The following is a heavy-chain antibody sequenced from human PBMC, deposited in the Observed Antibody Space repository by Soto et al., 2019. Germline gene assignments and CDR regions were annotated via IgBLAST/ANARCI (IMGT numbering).Heavy chain of an antibody. CDR1: GDSVSSNSVS. CDR3: ARAPNRYFDL. D-gene: IGHD7-27*01. J-gene: IGHJ2*01. Sequence: SQTLSLTCDISGDSVSSNSVSWNWIRQSPSRGLEWLGRTYYRSKWYYESAVAVKSRITVNPDTSKNQFSLQLSSVTPEDTAVHYCARAPNRYFDLRGRGILVTVSS. V-gene: IGHV6-1*01. CDR2: TYYRSKWYY.